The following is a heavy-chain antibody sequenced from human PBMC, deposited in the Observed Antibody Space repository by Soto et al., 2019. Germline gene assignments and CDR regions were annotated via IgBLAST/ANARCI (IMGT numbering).Heavy chain of an antibody. CDR2: INHSGST. Sequence: SETLSLTCAVYGGSFSGYYWSWIRQPPGKGLEWIGEINHSGSTNYNPSLKSRVTISVDTSKNQFSLKLSSVTAADTAVYYCARLSGYDLYYYYYYMDVWGKGTTVTVSS. V-gene: IGHV4-34*01. J-gene: IGHJ6*03. D-gene: IGHD5-12*01. CDR1: GGSFSGYY. CDR3: ARLSGYDLYYYYYYMDV.